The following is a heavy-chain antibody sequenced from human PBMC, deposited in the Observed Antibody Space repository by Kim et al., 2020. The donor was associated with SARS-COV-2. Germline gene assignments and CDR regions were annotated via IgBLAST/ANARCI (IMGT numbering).Heavy chain of an antibody. CDR2: IIPIFGTA. J-gene: IGHJ4*02. CDR3: ARVEDSGSYGGPYYFDY. CDR1: GGTFSSYA. D-gene: IGHD1-26*01. V-gene: IGHV1-69*13. Sequence: SVKVSCKASGGTFSSYAISWVRQAPGQGLEWMGGIIPIFGTANYAQKFQGRVTITADESTSTAYMELRSLRSEDTAVYYCARVEDSGSYGGPYYFDYWGQGTLVTVSS.